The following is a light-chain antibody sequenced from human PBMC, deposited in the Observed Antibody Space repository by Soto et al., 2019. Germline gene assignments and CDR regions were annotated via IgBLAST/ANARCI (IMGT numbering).Light chain of an antibody. V-gene: IGKV3-11*01. Sequence: EIVLTQAPATLSLSPGERATLSCRASQSVSSYLAWYQQKPGQAPRLLIYDASNRATGIPARLSGSGSGTDFTLTISSLEPEDFAVYYCQQRSNWPPEITFGQGTRLEIK. CDR1: QSVSSY. J-gene: IGKJ5*01. CDR3: QQRSNWPPEIT. CDR2: DAS.